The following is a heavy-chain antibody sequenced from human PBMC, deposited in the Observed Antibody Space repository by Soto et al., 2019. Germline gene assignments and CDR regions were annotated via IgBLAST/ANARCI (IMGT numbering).Heavy chain of an antibody. Sequence: GSLRLSCAASGFTFSSYSMNWVRQAPGKGLEWVSYISSSSSTIYYADSVKGRFTISRDNAKNSLYLQMNSLRAEDTAVYYCATSDSSSWYGVFDYWGQGTLVTVSS. CDR3: ATSDSSSWYGVFDY. CDR2: ISSSSSTI. V-gene: IGHV3-48*01. CDR1: GFTFSSYS. J-gene: IGHJ4*02. D-gene: IGHD6-13*01.